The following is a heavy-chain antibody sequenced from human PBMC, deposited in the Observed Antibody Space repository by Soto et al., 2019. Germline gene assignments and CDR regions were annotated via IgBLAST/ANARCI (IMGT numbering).Heavy chain of an antibody. CDR1: GYSFTSYW. Sequence: GESLKLSCKGSGYSFTSYWIGWGRQMPGKGLEWMGIIYPGDSDTRYSPSFQGQVTISADKSISTAYLQWSSLKASDTAMYYCARVFDFWSGYRGYYFDYWGQGTLVTVSS. J-gene: IGHJ4*02. CDR3: ARVFDFWSGYRGYYFDY. D-gene: IGHD3-3*01. CDR2: IYPGDSDT. V-gene: IGHV5-51*01.